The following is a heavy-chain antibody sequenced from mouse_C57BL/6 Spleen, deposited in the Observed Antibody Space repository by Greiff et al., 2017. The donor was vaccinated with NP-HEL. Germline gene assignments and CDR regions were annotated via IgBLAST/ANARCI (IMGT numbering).Heavy chain of an antibody. CDR1: GYTFTDYY. CDR3: AILSSYYYAMDY. J-gene: IGHJ4*01. Sequence: QVQLQQSGAELVRPGASVKLSCKASGYTFTDYYINWVKQRPGQGLEWIARIYPGSGNTYYNAKFKGKATLTAEKSSSTAYMQLSSLTSEDSAVYFCAILSSYYYAMDYWGQGTSVTVSS. CDR2: IYPGSGNT. D-gene: IGHD1-1*02. V-gene: IGHV1-76*01.